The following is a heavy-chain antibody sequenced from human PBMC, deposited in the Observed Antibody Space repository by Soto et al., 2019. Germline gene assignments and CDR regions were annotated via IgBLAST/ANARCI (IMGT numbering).Heavy chain of an antibody. CDR3: ARDLGYYDSSGYFDY. CDR1: GFTFSDSY. CDR2: ISSSDSII. V-gene: IGHV3-11*01. Sequence: QVQLVESGGGLVKPGGSLSLSCAASGFTFSDSYMSWIRQAPGQVLEWVSYISSSDSIIYYSDSVMGRFIISRDNAKNSLYLQMNSLRAEDTAVYYCARDLGYYDSSGYFDYWGQGTLVTVSS. D-gene: IGHD3-22*01. J-gene: IGHJ4*02.